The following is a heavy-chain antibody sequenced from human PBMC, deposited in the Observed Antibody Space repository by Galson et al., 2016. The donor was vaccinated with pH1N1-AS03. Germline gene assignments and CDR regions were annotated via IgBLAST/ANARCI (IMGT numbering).Heavy chain of an antibody. D-gene: IGHD1-7*01. J-gene: IGHJ3*02. V-gene: IGHV3-9*01. CDR1: GFTFDDYA. CDR2: ISWDSGNI. CDR3: ARENWNYVAFDI. Sequence: SLRLSCAASGFTFDDYAMHWVRQAPGKRLEWVSGISWDSGNIDYADSVKGRFTISRDNAKNSLYLQMNSLRAEDTAVYYCARENWNYVAFDIWGQGTMVTVSS.